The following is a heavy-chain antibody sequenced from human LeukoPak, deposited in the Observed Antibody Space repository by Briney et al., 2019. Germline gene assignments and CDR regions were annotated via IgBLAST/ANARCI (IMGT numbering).Heavy chain of an antibody. Sequence: GGSLRLSCAASGFTFSSYAMHWVRQAPGKGLEWVAVISYDGSNKYYADSVKGRFTTSRDNSKNTLYLQMNSLRAEDTAVYYCAREAYDSSGYYSYYFDYWGQGTLVTVSS. V-gene: IGHV3-30*01. CDR1: GFTFSSYA. CDR3: AREAYDSSGYYSYYFDY. CDR2: ISYDGSNK. D-gene: IGHD3-22*01. J-gene: IGHJ4*02.